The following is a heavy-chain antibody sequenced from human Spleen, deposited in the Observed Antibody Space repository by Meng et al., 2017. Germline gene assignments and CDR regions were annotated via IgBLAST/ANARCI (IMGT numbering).Heavy chain of an antibody. V-gene: IGHV4-39*07. CDR3: VRDAALRGFWPDLYGMDV. CDR1: DGSISSYN. CDR2: IDYTETT. J-gene: IGHJ6*02. Sequence: SETLSLTCTVSDGSISSYNWGWIRQPPGKGLEWIATIDYTETTYSSPSLSGRVTILVDTSKNQFSLKLTSVTAADTAVYYCVRDAALRGFWPDLYGMDVWGQGTTVTVSS. D-gene: IGHD5-12*01.